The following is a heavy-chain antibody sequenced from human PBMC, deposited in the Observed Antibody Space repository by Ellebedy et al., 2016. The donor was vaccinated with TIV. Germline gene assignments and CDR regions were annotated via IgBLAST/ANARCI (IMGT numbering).Heavy chain of an antibody. D-gene: IGHD6-13*01. CDR3: AMSMGYTRSWHLDY. CDR1: GESFSNHF. J-gene: IGHJ4*02. V-gene: IGHV4-34*01. Sequence: SETLSLTXVVYGESFSNHFWSWIRQPSGKGLEWIVEIHHSGNTHYNPSLKSRVSISVDRSKNQFSLKLTSVTAADTAVYYCAMSMGYTRSWHLDYWGQGTLVIVSS. CDR2: IHHSGNT.